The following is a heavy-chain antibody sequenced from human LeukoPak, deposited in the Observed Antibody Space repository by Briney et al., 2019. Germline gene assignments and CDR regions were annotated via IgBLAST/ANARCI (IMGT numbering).Heavy chain of an antibody. J-gene: IGHJ4*02. D-gene: IGHD3-22*01. Sequence: SETLSLTCTVSGGSISSYYWSWIRQPPGKGLEWIGYIYYSGSTNYNPSLKSRVTISVDTSKNQFSLKLSSVTAADTAVYYCAIDSSGYRVFDHWGQGTLVTVSS. V-gene: IGHV4-59*01. CDR1: GGSISSYY. CDR3: AIDSSGYRVFDH. CDR2: IYYSGST.